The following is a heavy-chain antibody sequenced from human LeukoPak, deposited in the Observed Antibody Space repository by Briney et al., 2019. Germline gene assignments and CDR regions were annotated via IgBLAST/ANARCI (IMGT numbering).Heavy chain of an antibody. V-gene: IGHV4-38-2*02. J-gene: IGHJ4*02. D-gene: IGHD4-17*01. CDR1: GYSISSGYY. CDR3: ARRPTVTTAELDY. CDR2: IYHSGST. Sequence: PSETLSLTCTVSGYSISSGYYWGWIRQPPGKGLEWIGSIYHSGSTYYNPSLKSRVTISVDTSKNQFSLKLSSVTAADTAVYYCARRPTVTTAELDYWGQGTLVTVSS.